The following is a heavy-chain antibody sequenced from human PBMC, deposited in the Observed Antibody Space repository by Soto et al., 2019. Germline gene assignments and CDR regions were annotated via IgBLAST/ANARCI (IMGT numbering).Heavy chain of an antibody. CDR3: ASGGWGSSWYEGGSRIDY. CDR1: GFTFSSYD. J-gene: IGHJ4*02. V-gene: IGHV3-13*01. Sequence: EVQLVESGGGLVQPGGSLRLSCAASGFTFSSYDMHWVGQVAGKGLEWVSAIGVAGDTYYPDSVKGRFTISRENAKNSLYLQMNSLRAEDTAVYYCASGGWGSSWYEGGSRIDYWGQGTLVTVSS. CDR2: IGVAGDT. D-gene: IGHD6-13*01.